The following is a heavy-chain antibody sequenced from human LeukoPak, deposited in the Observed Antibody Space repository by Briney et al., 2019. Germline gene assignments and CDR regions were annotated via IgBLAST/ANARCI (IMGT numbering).Heavy chain of an antibody. Sequence: GSLRLSCAASGFTFSNAWMSWVRQAPGKGLEWVGRIKSKTDGGTTDYAAPVKGRFTISRDDSKNMLYLQMNSLKTEDTAVYYCTSCLMLWSGYCQLEYFMDVWGKGTTVTVSS. CDR2: IKSKTDGGTT. V-gene: IGHV3-15*01. J-gene: IGHJ6*03. CDR1: GFTFSNAW. CDR3: TSCLMLWSGYCQLEYFMDV. D-gene: IGHD3-3*01.